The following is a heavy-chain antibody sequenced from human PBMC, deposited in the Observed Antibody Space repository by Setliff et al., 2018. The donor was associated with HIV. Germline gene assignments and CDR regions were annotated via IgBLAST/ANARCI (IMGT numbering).Heavy chain of an antibody. CDR2: IKEDGSEK. CDR3: AREREYYDSSGYRGGNAFDI. V-gene: IGHV3-7*03. CDR1: GFTFSNYW. Sequence: PGGSLRLSCVASGFTFSNYWMSWVRHAPGKGLEWVANIKEDGSEKYYVDSVKGRFTISRDNAKKSLFLQMNSLRAEDTAVYYCAREREYYDSSGYRGGNAFDIWGQGTMVTVSS. D-gene: IGHD3-22*01. J-gene: IGHJ3*02.